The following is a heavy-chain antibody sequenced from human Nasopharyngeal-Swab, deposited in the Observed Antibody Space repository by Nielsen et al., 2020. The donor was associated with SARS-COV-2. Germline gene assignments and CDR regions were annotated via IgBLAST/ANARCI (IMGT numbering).Heavy chain of an antibody. CDR2: ISWNSGSI. CDR1: GFTFDDYA. V-gene: IGHV3-9*01. J-gene: IGHJ6*02. D-gene: IGHD3-10*01. CDR3: ASEDGFGEFYGMDV. Sequence: SLKISCTASGFTFDDYAMHWVRQAPGKGLEWVSGISWNSGSIGHADSVKGRFTISRDNAKNSLYLQMDSLRAEDTALYYCASEDGFGEFYGMDVWGQGTTVTVSS.